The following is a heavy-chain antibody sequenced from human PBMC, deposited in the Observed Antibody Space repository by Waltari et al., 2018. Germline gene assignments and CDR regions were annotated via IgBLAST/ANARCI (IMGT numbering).Heavy chain of an antibody. J-gene: IGHJ6*02. V-gene: IGHV4-39*07. CDR3: SLIFGVVTGGMDV. Sequence: QLQLQESGPGLVKPSETLSLTCTVSGGSISSSCYYWGWIRQPPGKGLEWIGSIYYSGSTYYNPSLKSRVTISVDTSKNQFSLKLSSVTAADTAVYYCSLIFGVVTGGMDVWGQGTTVTVSS. D-gene: IGHD3-3*01. CDR2: IYYSGST. CDR1: GGSISSSCYY.